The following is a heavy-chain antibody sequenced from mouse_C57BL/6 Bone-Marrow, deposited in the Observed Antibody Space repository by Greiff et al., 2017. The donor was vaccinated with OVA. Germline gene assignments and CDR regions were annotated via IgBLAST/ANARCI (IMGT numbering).Heavy chain of an antibody. D-gene: IGHD1-1*01. CDR3: ARNYGSSFVYWYVDV. CDR1: GYTFTDYE. Sequence: VQLQQSGAELVRPGASVTLSCKASGYTFTDYEMHWVKQTPVHGLEWIGAIDPETGGTAYNQKFKGKAILTADKSSSTAYMELRSLTSEDSAVYYGARNYGSSFVYWYVDVWGTGTTVTVTS. CDR2: IDPETGGT. V-gene: IGHV1-15*01. J-gene: IGHJ1*03.